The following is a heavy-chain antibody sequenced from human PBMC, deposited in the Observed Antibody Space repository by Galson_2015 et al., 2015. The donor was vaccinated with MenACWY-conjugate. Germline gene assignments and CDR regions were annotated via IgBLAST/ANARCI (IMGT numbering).Heavy chain of an antibody. D-gene: IGHD6-13*01. CDR1: GYTFTSYG. CDR3: ARDRAEQQQKYYYYYMDV. J-gene: IGHJ6*03. Sequence: QSGAEVKKPGASVKVSCKASGYTFTSYGISWVRQAPGQGLEWMGWISAYNGNTNYAQKLQGRVTMTTDTSTSTAYMELRSLRSDDTAVYYCARDRAEQQQKYYYYYMDVWGKGTTVTVSS. V-gene: IGHV1-18*01. CDR2: ISAYNGNT.